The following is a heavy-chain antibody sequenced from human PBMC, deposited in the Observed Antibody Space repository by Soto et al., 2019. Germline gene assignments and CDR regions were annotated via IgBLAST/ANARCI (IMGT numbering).Heavy chain of an antibody. CDR3: AKVPTPLGDYGGESNYYYYAMDV. Sequence: PGGSLRLSCAASGFTFSSYGMTWVRQAPGKGLEWISSISSGGRYTYSADSVKGRFTISRDNSNNSLYLQMNSLRVEDTAVYYCAKVPTPLGDYGGESNYYYYAMDVWGQGTTVTVSS. V-gene: IGHV3-21*01. D-gene: IGHD3-16*01. CDR1: GFTFSSYG. J-gene: IGHJ6*02. CDR2: ISSGGRYT.